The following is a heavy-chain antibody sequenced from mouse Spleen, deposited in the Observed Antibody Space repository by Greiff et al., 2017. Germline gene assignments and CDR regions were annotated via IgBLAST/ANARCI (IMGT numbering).Heavy chain of an antibody. CDR1: GYAFSSSW. Sequence: QVQLKQSGPELVKPGASVKISCKASGYAFSSSWMNWVKQRPGKGLEWIGRIYPGDGDTNYNGKFKGKATLTADKSSSTAYMQLSSLTSEDSAVYFCARSSTTGAYWGQGTLVTVSA. V-gene: IGHV1-82*01. J-gene: IGHJ3*01. CDR2: IYPGDGDT. D-gene: IGHD1-1*01. CDR3: ARSSTTGAY.